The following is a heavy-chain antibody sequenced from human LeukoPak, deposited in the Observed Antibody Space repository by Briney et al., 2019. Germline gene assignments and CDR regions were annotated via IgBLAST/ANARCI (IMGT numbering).Heavy chain of an antibody. V-gene: IGHV3-48*04. CDR2: ISSSSSTI. CDR1: GFTFSAYS. J-gene: IGHJ4*02. CDR3: ARNLPAADY. D-gene: IGHD2-2*01. Sequence: GGSLRLSCAASGFTFSAYSMNWVRQAPGKGLGWVSYISSSSSTIYYADSVKGRFTISRDNAKNSLYLQMNSLRAEDTAVYYCARNLPAADYWGQGTLVTVSS.